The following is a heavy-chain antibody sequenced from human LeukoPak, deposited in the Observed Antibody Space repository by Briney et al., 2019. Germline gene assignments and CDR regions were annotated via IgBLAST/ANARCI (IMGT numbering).Heavy chain of an antibody. D-gene: IGHD3-22*01. CDR1: GYTFTTYH. CDR3: ARAYYYDSSGPIHYFDY. CDR2: INPSGGIT. Sequence: ASVKVSCKASGYTFTTYHMHWVRQAPGQGLEWMGIINPSGGITSYAQKFQGGVTMTRDTSTSTVNMELSSLRSEDTAVYYCARAYYYDSSGPIHYFDYWGQGTLVTVSS. V-gene: IGHV1-46*01. J-gene: IGHJ4*02.